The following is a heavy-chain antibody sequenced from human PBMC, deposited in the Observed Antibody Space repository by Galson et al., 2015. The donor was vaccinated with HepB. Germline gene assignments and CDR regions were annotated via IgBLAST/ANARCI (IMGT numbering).Heavy chain of an antibody. J-gene: IGHJ5*01. V-gene: IGHV3-11*06. CDR1: GFTFGDYF. CDR2: ISGSGTYT. Sequence: SLRLSCAASGFTFGDYFMSWIRQAPGKGLEWISYISGSGTYTKYADSVKGRFTISRDNAENSLYLQMSSLRAEDTAVYYCVRENYANPDSWGQGTLVTVSS. CDR3: VRENYANPDS. D-gene: IGHD3-16*01.